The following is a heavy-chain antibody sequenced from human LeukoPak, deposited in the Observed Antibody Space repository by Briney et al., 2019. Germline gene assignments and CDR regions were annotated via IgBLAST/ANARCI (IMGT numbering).Heavy chain of an antibody. CDR3: ARDDTYSSWTPGY. CDR2: ISGSGGST. CDR1: GFTFSSYG. Sequence: GGSLRLSCAASGFTFSSYGMSWVRQAPGKGLEWVSAISGSGGSTYYADSVKGRFTISRDNSKNTLYLQMNSLRAEDTAVYYCARDDTYSSWTPGYWGQGTLVTVSS. D-gene: IGHD6-6*01. J-gene: IGHJ4*02. V-gene: IGHV3-23*01.